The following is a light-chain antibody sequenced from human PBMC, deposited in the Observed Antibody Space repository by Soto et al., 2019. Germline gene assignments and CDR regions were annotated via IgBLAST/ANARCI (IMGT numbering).Light chain of an antibody. V-gene: IGLV2-14*01. CDR2: EVN. J-gene: IGLJ1*01. CDR3: SSFADSSARDYV. Sequence: QSVRTQPASLSGSPGQSITISCTGTSSDIGAYDYVSWFQQHPGKAPKLMISEVNNRPSGVSNRFSGSKSGNTAYLTISGLQVEDEAEYYCSSFADSSARDYVFGGGTKVTVL. CDR1: SSDIGAYDY.